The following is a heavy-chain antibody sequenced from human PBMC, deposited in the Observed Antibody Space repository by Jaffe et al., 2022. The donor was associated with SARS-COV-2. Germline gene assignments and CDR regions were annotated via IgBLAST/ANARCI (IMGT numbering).Heavy chain of an antibody. CDR1: GGTFSSYA. J-gene: IGHJ6*02. CDR2: IIPIFGTA. CDR3: AGRISSSPLTNYYYGMDV. Sequence: QVQLVQSGAEVKKPGSSVKVSCKASGGTFSSYAISWVRQAPGQGLEWMGGIIPIFGTANYAQKFQGRVTITADESTSTAYMELSSLRSEDTAVYYCAGRISSSPLTNYYYGMDVWGQGTTVTVSS. D-gene: IGHD6-6*01. V-gene: IGHV1-69*01.